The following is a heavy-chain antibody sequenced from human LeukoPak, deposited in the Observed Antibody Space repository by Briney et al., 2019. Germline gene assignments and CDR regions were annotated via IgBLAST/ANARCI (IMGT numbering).Heavy chain of an antibody. D-gene: IGHD2-2*01. J-gene: IGHJ5*02. V-gene: IGHV4-38-2*01. CDR1: GYSISSGYY. Sequence: SETLSLTCAVSGYSISSGYYWGWIRQPPGKGLEWIGSIYHSGSTYYNPSLKRRVTISVDTSKNQFSLKLSSVTAADTAVYYCARVIGYCSSTSCYWFDPWGQGTLVTVSS. CDR2: IYHSGST. CDR3: ARVIGYCSSTSCYWFDP.